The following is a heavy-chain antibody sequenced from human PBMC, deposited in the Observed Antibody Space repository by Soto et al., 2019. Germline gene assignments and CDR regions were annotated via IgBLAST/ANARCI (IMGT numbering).Heavy chain of an antibody. CDR3: VTAAAGYYFDH. CDR1: GFTISEYW. CDR2: IKQDGGEK. V-gene: IGHV3-7*01. J-gene: IGHJ4*02. Sequence: GGSRRLSSTASGFTISEYWMSWVRQAPGKGLERVANIKQDGGEKIYVDSVKGRFTISRDNAKNSLFLQMISLRAEDTAVYYCVTAAAGYYFDHWGRGTLVTVSS. D-gene: IGHD6-13*01.